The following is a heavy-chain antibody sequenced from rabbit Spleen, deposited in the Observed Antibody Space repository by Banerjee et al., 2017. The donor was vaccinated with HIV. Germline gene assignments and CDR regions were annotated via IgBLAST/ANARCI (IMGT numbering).Heavy chain of an antibody. CDR2: IEPIFGTT. Sequence: QSLEESGGGLVQPGGSLTLSCKASGFDFSNYYMTWVRQAPGKGLEWIGLIEPIFGTTYYANWVNGRFTISSHNAQNTLYLQLKSLTAADTATYFCLRDRANIGGDYGPYYFDLWGQAPWSPS. V-gene: IGHV1S7*01. D-gene: IGHD2-1*01. CDR3: LRDRANIGGDYGPYYFDL. J-gene: IGHJ4*01. CDR1: GFDFSNYY.